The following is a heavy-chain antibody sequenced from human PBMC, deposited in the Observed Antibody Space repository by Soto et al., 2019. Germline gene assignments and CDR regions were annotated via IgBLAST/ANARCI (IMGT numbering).Heavy chain of an antibody. V-gene: IGHV4-59*01. J-gene: IGHJ5*02. D-gene: IGHD3-3*01. Sequence: PSETLSLTCPVSGGSISSYYWSWIRQPPGKGLEWIGYIYYSGSTNYNPSLKSRVTISVDTSKNQFSLKLSSVTAADTAVYYCAKVNDFWTGYYSTNWFDPWGQGTLVTVSS. CDR2: IYYSGST. CDR3: AKVNDFWTGYYSTNWFDP. CDR1: GGSISSYY.